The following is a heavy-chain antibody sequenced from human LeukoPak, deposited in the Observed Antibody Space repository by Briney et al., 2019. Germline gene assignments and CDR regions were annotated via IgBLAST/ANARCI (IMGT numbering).Heavy chain of an antibody. D-gene: IGHD2-2*02. J-gene: IGHJ4*02. CDR2: IWYDGSNK. CDR1: GFTFSSYG. CDR3: AKDRGSHCSSTSCYTGFPDY. V-gene: IGHV3-33*06. Sequence: GGSLRLSCAASGFTFSSYGMHWVRQAPGKGLEWVAVIWYDGSNKYYADSVKGRFTISRDNSKNTLYLQMNSLRAEDTAVYYCAKDRGSHCSSTSCYTGFPDYWGQGTLVTVSS.